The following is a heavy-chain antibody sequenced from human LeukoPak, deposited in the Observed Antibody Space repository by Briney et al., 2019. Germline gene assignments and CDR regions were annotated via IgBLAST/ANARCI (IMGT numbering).Heavy chain of an antibody. D-gene: IGHD6-6*01. CDR3: ARRRAGSSLCDF. J-gene: IGHJ4*02. CDR2: IYHSGST. Sequence: SQTLSLTCTVSGGSISSGGYYWSWIRQPPGKGLEWIGYIYHSGSTYYNPSLKSRVTISVDRSKNQFSLKLSSVTAADTAVYYCARRRAGSSLCDFWGQGTLVTVSS. CDR1: GGSISSGGYY. V-gene: IGHV4-30-2*01.